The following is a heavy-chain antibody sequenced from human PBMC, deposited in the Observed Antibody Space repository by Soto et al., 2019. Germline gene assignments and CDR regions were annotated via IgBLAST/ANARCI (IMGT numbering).Heavy chain of an antibody. Sequence: VQLVESGGGLVHPGGSLRLSCAASGFTFSNYWMHWVRQATGKGLVWVSRINSEGGSTAYADYVKGRFTISRDNAENTLCLQMNSLRAEDMAVYYCTRVPRCSDGNCYARVAVDFWGQGTMFTVSS. D-gene: IGHD2-15*01. J-gene: IGHJ3*01. CDR3: TRVPRCSDGNCYARVAVDF. V-gene: IGHV3-74*01. CDR2: INSEGGST. CDR1: GFTFSNYW.